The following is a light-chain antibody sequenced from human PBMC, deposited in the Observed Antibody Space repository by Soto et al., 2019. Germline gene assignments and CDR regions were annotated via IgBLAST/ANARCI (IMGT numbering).Light chain of an antibody. CDR2: DAS. V-gene: IGKV3-11*01. CDR1: QSVSSY. Sequence: IVLTQSPATLSLSPWERATLSCRASQSVSSYLAWYQQKPGQAPRLLIYDASNRATGIPARFSGSGSGTDFTLTISSLEPEDFAVYYCQQRSNWPIPFGQGTRLRL. J-gene: IGKJ5*01. CDR3: QQRSNWPIP.